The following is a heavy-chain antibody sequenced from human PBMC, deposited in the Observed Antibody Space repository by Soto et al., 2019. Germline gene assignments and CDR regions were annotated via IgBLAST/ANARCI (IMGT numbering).Heavy chain of an antibody. Sequence: GGSLRLSCAASGFTFSSYGMHWVRQAPGKGLEWVAVIWYDGSNKYYADSVKGRFTISRDNSKNTLYLQMNSLRAEDTAVYYCARDKTTEAWVMDVWGKGTTVTVSS. V-gene: IGHV3-33*01. CDR1: GFTFSSYG. D-gene: IGHD1-1*01. CDR2: IWYDGSNK. J-gene: IGHJ6*04. CDR3: ARDKTTEAWVMDV.